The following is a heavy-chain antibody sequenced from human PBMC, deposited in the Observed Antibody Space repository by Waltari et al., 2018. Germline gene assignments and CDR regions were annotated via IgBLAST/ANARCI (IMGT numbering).Heavy chain of an antibody. CDR2: ISGSGGST. V-gene: IGHV3-23*01. J-gene: IGHJ4*02. D-gene: IGHD2-21*01. CDR1: GFTFSSYA. CDR3: AKDPGSCGGDCYSFDY. Sequence: EVQLLESGGGLVQPGGSLRLSCAASGFTFSSYAMSWFRQAPGKGLEWVSAISGSGGSTYDADSVKGRFTISRDNSKNTLYLQMNSLRAEDTAVYYCAKDPGSCGGDCYSFDYWGQGTLVTVSS.